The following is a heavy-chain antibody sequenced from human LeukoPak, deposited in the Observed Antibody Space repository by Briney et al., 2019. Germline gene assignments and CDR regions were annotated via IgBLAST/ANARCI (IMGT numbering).Heavy chain of an antibody. CDR1: GGSMSSANYY. CDR2: IYHRGNT. Sequence: SQTLSLTCTVSGGSMSSANYYWNWIRQPPGKGLEWIGYIYHRGNTSYNPSLKSRVTISLDTSKNQFSLKLSSVTAADTAVYYCARDSHITMTPFDYWGQGTLVTVSS. D-gene: IGHD3-22*01. V-gene: IGHV4-30-2*01. CDR3: ARDSHITMTPFDY. J-gene: IGHJ4*02.